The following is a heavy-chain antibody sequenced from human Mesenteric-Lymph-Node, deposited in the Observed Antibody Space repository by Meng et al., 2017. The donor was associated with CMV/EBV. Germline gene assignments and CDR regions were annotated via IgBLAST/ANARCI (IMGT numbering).Heavy chain of an antibody. V-gene: IGHV4-34*01. J-gene: IGHJ4*02. CDR2: INHSGST. CDR1: GGSFSGYY. Sequence: VQRQQGGAGMLEPSEALSLNCAVYGGSFSGYYWSWIRQPPGKGLEWIVEINHSGSTNYNPSLQSRVTISVDTSKNQFSLKLSSVTAADTAVYYCARHQRWLKSEGGFNYWGQGTLVTVSS. D-gene: IGHD4-23*01. CDR3: ARHQRWLKSEGGFNY.